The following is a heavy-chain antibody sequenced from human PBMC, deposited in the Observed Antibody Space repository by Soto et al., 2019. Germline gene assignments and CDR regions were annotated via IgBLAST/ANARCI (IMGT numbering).Heavy chain of an antibody. CDR2: INSDGSST. CDR1: GFTFSSYW. Sequence: PGGSLRLSCAASGFTFSSYWMHWVRQAPGKGLVWVSRINSDGSSTSYADSVKGRFTISRDNAKNTLYLQMNSLRAEDTAVYYCAREAYSSSSWWGSQPRFDYWGQGTLVTVSS. D-gene: IGHD6-6*01. CDR3: AREAYSSSSWWGSQPRFDY. J-gene: IGHJ4*02. V-gene: IGHV3-74*01.